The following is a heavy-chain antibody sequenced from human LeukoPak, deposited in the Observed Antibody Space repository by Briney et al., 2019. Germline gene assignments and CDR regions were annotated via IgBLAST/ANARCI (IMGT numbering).Heavy chain of an antibody. V-gene: IGHV3-21*04. CDR3: ARDHPYDYVWGSYRSKDAFDI. CDR1: GFTFSSYS. D-gene: IGHD3-16*02. CDR2: ISSSSSYI. J-gene: IGHJ3*02. Sequence: GGSLRLSCAASGFTFSSYSMNWVRQAPGKGLEWVSSISSSSSYIYYADSVKGQFTISRDNAKNSLYLQMNSLRAEDTAVYYCARDHPYDYVWGSYRSKDAFDIWGQGTMVTVSS.